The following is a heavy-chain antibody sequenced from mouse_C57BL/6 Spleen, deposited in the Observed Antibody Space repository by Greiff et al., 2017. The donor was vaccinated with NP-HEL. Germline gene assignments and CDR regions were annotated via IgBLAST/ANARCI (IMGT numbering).Heavy chain of an antibody. V-gene: IGHV5-6*02. J-gene: IGHJ4*01. CDR3: ARYTVVATTDY. CDR2: ISSGGSYT. Sequence: EVKLVESGGDLVKPGGSLKLSCAASGFTFSSYGMSWVRQTPDKRLEWVATISSGGSYTYYPDSVKGRFTISRDNAKNNLYLQMSSLKSEDTAMYYCARYTVVATTDYWGQGTSVTVSS. D-gene: IGHD1-1*01. CDR1: GFTFSSYG.